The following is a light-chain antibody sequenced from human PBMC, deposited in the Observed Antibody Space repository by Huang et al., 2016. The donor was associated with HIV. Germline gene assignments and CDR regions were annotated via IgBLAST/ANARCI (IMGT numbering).Light chain of an antibody. CDR2: GAS. V-gene: IGKV3D-15*01. CDR1: QGVRSN. Sequence: EIVMTQSPASLSASLGQRATLSCRASQGVRSNLAWYQQQPGQAPRLLIFGASTRATGTPARFSGSGSGTEFTLTITSLQSADSAVYYCQQYNDWPPLTFGGGTKVEI. CDR3: QQYNDWPPLT. J-gene: IGKJ4*01.